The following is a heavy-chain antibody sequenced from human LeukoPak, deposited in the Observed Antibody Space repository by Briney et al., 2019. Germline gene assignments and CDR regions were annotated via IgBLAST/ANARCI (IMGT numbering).Heavy chain of an antibody. CDR3: ARHLPRMGWFDP. CDR2: IYYSGKT. D-gene: IGHD2-8*01. V-gene: IGHV4-59*08. J-gene: IGHJ5*02. CDR1: GGSITSYY. Sequence: PSETLSLTCSVSGGSITSYYWSWIRQPPGKGLEWIGEIYYSGKTHYNPSLKSRVTISVDASKSQLSLTLSSVTAADTVVYYCARHLPRMGWFDPWGQGALVTVSS.